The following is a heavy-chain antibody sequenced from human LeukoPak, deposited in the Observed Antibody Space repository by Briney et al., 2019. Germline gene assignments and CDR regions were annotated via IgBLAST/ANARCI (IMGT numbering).Heavy chain of an antibody. V-gene: IGHV4-38-2*02. CDR3: ARCLGYYDSSGYLDS. Sequence: PSETLSLTCSVSGDSISSGYYWGWIRPPPGKGLEWIGSIYHSGSTYYNPSLKSRVTISVDTSKNQFSLKLSSVTAADTAVFYCARCLGYYDSSGYLDSWGQGTLVTVSS. J-gene: IGHJ4*02. CDR1: GDSISSGYY. CDR2: IYHSGST. D-gene: IGHD3-22*01.